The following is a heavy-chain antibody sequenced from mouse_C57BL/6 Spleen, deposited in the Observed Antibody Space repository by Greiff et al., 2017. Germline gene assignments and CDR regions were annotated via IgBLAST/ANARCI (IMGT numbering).Heavy chain of an antibody. D-gene: IGHD2-2*01. J-gene: IGHJ2*01. V-gene: IGHV1-82*01. CDR3: ARGNLEGYDGR. Sequence: QVQLQQSGPELVKPGASVKISCKASGYAFSSSWMNWVKQRPGKGLEWIGRIYPGDGDTNYNGKFKGKATLTADKSSSTAYMQLSSLTSEDSAVYFCARGNLEGYDGRWGQGTTLTVSS. CDR2: IYPGDGDT. CDR1: GYAFSSSW.